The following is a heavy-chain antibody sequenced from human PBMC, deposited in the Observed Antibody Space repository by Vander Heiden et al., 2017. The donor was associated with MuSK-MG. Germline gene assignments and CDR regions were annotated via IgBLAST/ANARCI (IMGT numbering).Heavy chain of an antibody. Sequence: EVQLVESGGGLVQPGGSLRLPCAASGFTFSRYRMNWVRQAPGKGLEWVSYISSSSRTIVYADSVKGRFTISRDNAKNSLYLKINSLRAEDTAVCCGARDLRGPCDYWGQGTLVTVSS. J-gene: IGHJ4*02. CDR3: ARDLRGPCDY. D-gene: IGHD3-10*01. V-gene: IGHV3-48*01. CDR2: ISSSSRTI. CDR1: GFTFSRYR.